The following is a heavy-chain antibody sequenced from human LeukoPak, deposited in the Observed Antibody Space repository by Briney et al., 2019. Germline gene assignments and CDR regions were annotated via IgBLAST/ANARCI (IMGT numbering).Heavy chain of an antibody. CDR3: ASGDSSGYNLPGFDY. D-gene: IGHD3-22*01. Sequence: PSETLSLTCTVSGGYISSYYWSWIRQPPGKGPDSIGYIYYSGSTNYNPSLKSRVTISVDTSKNQFSLKLSSVTAADTAMYYCASGDSSGYNLPGFDYWGQGTLVTVSS. J-gene: IGHJ4*02. CDR1: GGYISSYY. CDR2: IYYSGST. V-gene: IGHV4-59*01.